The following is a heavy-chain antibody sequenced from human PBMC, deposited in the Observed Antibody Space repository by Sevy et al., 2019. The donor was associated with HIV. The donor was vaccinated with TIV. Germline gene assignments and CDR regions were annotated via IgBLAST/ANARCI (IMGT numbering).Heavy chain of an antibody. Sequence: GGSLRLSCAASGFALSNYYAMHWVRQAPGKGLEWVSGISGSGTSTYYTDSVKGRFTISRDNSKNTVYLQMNNLRAEDTAVYYCGKVSIFGVGGFYDYWGQGTLVTVSS. J-gene: IGHJ4*02. D-gene: IGHD3-3*01. CDR1: GFALSNYYA. V-gene: IGHV3-23*01. CDR3: GKVSIFGVGGFYDY. CDR2: ISGSGTST.